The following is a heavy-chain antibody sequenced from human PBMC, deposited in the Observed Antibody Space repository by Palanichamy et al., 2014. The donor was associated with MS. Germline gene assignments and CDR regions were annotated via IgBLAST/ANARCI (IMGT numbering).Heavy chain of an antibody. V-gene: IGHV4-59*01. Sequence: QVQLQESGPGLVRPSETLSLHLHGLWCLHHFLLLELAPAAPTGGGLEWIGYIFHTGYTVYNPSLGSRPTISVDTSNNQFSLRLTSVTAADTAIYYCARGHVFTGGSAHLGPFNWFDPWGQGVLVTVSS. CDR3: ARGHVFTGGSAHLGPFNWFDP. D-gene: IGHD2-15*01. CDR1: CLHHFLL. J-gene: IGHJ5*02. CDR2: IFHTGYT.